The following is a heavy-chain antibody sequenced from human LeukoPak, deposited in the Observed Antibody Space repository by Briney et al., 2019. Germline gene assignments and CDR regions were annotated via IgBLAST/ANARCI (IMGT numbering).Heavy chain of an antibody. CDR3: ARGRTGAAALDF. Sequence: SETLSLTCAVYGGSFSGHYWTWIRQPPGKGLEWIGESTHSGSTNYNPSLKSRVTISVDTSKDQFSLKLTSVTAADTAVYHCARGRTGAAALDFWGPGTLVTVSS. D-gene: IGHD2-2*01. J-gene: IGHJ4*02. CDR1: GGSFSGHY. CDR2: STHSGST. V-gene: IGHV4-34*01.